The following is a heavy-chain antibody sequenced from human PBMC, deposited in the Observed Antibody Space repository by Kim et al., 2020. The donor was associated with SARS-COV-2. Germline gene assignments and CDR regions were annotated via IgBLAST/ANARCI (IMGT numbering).Heavy chain of an antibody. J-gene: IGHJ5*01. D-gene: IGHD3-22*01. V-gene: IGHV1-2*06. CDR3: ARAATPKWWLLWSKWFDS. Sequence: ASVKVSCKTSGHTFTDYYIHWVRQAPGQGLEYMGRINPNSGGINYVQKFQGRVTLSRDTSISTAYMELSRLTSEDTAVYYCARAATPKWWLLWSKWFDS. CDR2: INPNSGGI. CDR1: GHTFTDYY.